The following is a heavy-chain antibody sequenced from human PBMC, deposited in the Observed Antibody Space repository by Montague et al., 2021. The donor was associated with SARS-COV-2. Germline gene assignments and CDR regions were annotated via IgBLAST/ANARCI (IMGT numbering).Heavy chain of an antibody. CDR3: ARWDPQTLTLIGLRGKSASDY. V-gene: IGHV4-34*01. J-gene: IGHJ4*02. Sequence: SETLSLTCAVYGGSFSGYYWTWIRQSPGKGLEWIAEINHSGTTNYNFNPSLRSRVTISVDTSESQFSLKLSSVTAADTGVYYCARWDPQTLTLIGLRGKSASDYWGQGTLATVSS. CDR2: INHSGTT. D-gene: IGHD4-23*01. CDR1: GGSFSGYY.